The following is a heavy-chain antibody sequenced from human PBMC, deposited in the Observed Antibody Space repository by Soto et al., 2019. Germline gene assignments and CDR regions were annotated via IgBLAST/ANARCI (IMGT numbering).Heavy chain of an antibody. D-gene: IGHD2-2*02. V-gene: IGHV1-18*01. CDR1: GYTFTSYG. J-gene: IGHJ6*02. CDR2: ISAYNGNT. Sequence: QVPLVQSGAEVKKPGASVKVSCKASGYTFTSYGISWVRQAPGQGLEWMGWISAYNGNTNYAQKLQGRVTMTTDTSTSTDYMELRSLRSDDTAVYYCARDGGCSSTSCYTYYYYGMDVWGQGTTVTVSS. CDR3: ARDGGCSSTSCYTYYYYGMDV.